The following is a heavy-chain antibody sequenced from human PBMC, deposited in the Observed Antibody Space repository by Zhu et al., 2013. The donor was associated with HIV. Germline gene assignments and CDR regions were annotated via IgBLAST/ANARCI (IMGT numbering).Heavy chain of an antibody. D-gene: IGHD6-19*01. CDR2: ISAYNGNT. J-gene: IGHJ5*02. Sequence: QVQLVQSGAEVMKPGASVKVSCKASGYTFTSFGISWVRQAPGQGLEWMGWISAYNGNTNYAQKLQGRVTMTTDTSTSTAYMELRSLRSDDTAVYYCARDGPPRRYSSRLNWFDPVGQGTLVTVSS. V-gene: IGHV1-18*01. CDR1: GYTFTSFG. CDR3: ARDGPPRRYSSRLNWFDP.